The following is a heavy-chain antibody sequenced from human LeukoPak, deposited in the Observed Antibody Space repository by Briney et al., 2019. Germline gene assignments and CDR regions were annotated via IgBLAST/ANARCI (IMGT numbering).Heavy chain of an antibody. CDR2: IYTSGST. D-gene: IGHD3-9*01. J-gene: IGHJ4*02. Sequence: PSQTLSLTCTVSGGSISSGSYYWSWIRQPAGKGLEWIGRIYTSGSTNYNPSLKSRVTISVDTSKNQFSLKLSSVTAADTAVYYCASTYYDILTGYYTHDYWGQGTLVTVSS. CDR3: ASTYYDILTGYYTHDY. V-gene: IGHV4-61*02. CDR1: GGSISSGSYY.